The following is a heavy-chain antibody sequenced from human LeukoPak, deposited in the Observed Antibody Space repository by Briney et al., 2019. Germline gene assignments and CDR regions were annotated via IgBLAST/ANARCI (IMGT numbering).Heavy chain of an antibody. V-gene: IGHV4-34*01. D-gene: IGHD3-9*01. Sequence: SETLSLTCAVYGGSFSGYYWSWIRQPPGKGLEWIGEINHSGSTNYNPSLKSRVTISVDTSKNQFSLKLSSVTAADTAVYYCARSLNYDILTGYYLRFDYWGQGTLVTVSS. CDR2: INHSGST. CDR3: ARSLNYDILTGYYLRFDY. CDR1: GGSFSGYY. J-gene: IGHJ4*02.